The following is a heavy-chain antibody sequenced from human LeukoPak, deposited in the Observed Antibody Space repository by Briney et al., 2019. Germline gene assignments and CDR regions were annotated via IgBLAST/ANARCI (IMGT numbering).Heavy chain of an antibody. D-gene: IGHD3-10*02. V-gene: IGHV3-48*01. CDR1: GFTFSSYR. Sequence: GGSLRLSCAASGFTFSSYRMNWVRQAPGKGLEWVSYISSSGSTIYYADSVEGGFTISRDKAKNSLYLQMNSLRAEDTAVYYCAELGITMIGGVWGKGTTVTISS. J-gene: IGHJ6*04. CDR3: AELGITMIGGV. CDR2: ISSSGSTI.